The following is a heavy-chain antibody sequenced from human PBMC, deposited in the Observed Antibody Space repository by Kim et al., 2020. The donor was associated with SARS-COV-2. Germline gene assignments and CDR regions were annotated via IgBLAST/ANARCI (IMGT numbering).Heavy chain of an antibody. CDR2: ISYDGSNK. CDR3: ARALGGGYKGGFAY. Sequence: GGSLRLSCAASGFTFSSYAMHWVRQAPGKGLEWVAVISYDGSNKYDADSVNGRFTISRNNSKNTLFLQMNSLRAEDTAVYYSARALGGGYKGGFAYWGQG. J-gene: IGHJ4*02. D-gene: IGHD5-12*01. V-gene: IGHV3-30-3*01. CDR1: GFTFSSYA.